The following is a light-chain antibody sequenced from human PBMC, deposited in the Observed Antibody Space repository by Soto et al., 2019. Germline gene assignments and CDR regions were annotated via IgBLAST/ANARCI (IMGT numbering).Light chain of an antibody. CDR1: QSVTNNY. V-gene: IGKV3-20*01. CDR2: GAS. CDR3: QHYGTSPRT. J-gene: IGKJ1*01. Sequence: EIVLTQSPGTLSLSPGERATLSCRASQSVTNNYLAWYQQKPGQAPRLLMYGASSRATDVPDRFSGSGSGTDFTLTINRLDPEDWAVYYCQHYGTSPRTFGPGTKVAIQ.